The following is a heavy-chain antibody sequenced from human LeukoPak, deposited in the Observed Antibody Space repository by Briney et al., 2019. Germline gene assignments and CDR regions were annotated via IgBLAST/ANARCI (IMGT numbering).Heavy chain of an antibody. J-gene: IGHJ4*02. CDR2: INPNSGGT. D-gene: IGHD6-13*01. Sequence: ASVKVSCKASGYTFTGYYMHWVRQAPGQGLEWMGWINPNSGGTNYAQKFQGRVTMTRDTSISTAYMELSRLRSDDTAVYCCAREKRAAAGNFDYWGQGTLVTVTS. CDR1: GYTFTGYY. V-gene: IGHV1-2*02. CDR3: AREKRAAAGNFDY.